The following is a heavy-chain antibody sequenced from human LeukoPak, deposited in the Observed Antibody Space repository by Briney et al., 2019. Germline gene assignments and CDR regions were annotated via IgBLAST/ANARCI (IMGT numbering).Heavy chain of an antibody. CDR3: AATPRYYDSSGYYY. D-gene: IGHD3-22*01. Sequence: ASVKVSCKASGGTFSSYAISWVRQAPGQGLEWMGGIIPIFGTASYAQKFQGRVTITADESTSTAYMELSSLRSEDTAVYYCAATPRYYDSSGYYYWGQGTLVTVSS. CDR1: GGTFSSYA. CDR2: IIPIFGTA. V-gene: IGHV1-69*13. J-gene: IGHJ4*02.